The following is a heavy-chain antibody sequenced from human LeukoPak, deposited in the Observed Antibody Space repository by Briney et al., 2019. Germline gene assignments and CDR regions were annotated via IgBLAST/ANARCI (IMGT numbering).Heavy chain of an antibody. CDR1: GGSISSGGYY. V-gene: IGHV4-39*01. CDR2: IYYSGST. CDR3: ARQGGYSSGWYLGS. Sequence: SETLSLTCTVSGGSISSGGYYWSWIRQPPGKGLEWIGSIYYSGSTYYNPSLKSRVTISVDTSKNQFSLKLSSVTAADTAVYYCARQGGYSSGWYLGSWGQGTLVTVSS. J-gene: IGHJ4*02. D-gene: IGHD6-19*01.